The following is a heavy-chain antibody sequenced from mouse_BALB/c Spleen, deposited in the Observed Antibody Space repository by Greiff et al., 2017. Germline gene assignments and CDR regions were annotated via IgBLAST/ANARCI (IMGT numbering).Heavy chain of an antibody. J-gene: IGHJ3*01. D-gene: IGHD2-4*01. Sequence: EVHLVESGGGLVKPGGSLKLSCAASGFTFSSYAMSWVRQTPEKRLEWVASISSGGSTYYPDSVKGRFTISRDNARNILYLQMSSLRSEDTAMYYCARKGGNYDYDGWGQGTLVTVSA. V-gene: IGHV5-6-5*01. CDR3: ARKGGNYDYDG. CDR2: ISSGGST. CDR1: GFTFSSYA.